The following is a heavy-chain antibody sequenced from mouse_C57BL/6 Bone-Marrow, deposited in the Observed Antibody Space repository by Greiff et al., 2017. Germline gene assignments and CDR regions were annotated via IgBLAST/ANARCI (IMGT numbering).Heavy chain of an antibody. CDR3: ARGDGRSFAY. Sequence: VQLQQSGPGLVKPSQSLSLTCSVTGYSITSGYYWNWIRQFPGNKLEWMGYISYDGSNNYNPSLKNRISITRDTSKNQFFLKLNSVTTEDTATYYCARGDGRSFAYWGQGTLVTVSA. CDR2: ISYDGSN. CDR1: GYSITSGYY. D-gene: IGHD1-1*01. J-gene: IGHJ3*01. V-gene: IGHV3-6*01.